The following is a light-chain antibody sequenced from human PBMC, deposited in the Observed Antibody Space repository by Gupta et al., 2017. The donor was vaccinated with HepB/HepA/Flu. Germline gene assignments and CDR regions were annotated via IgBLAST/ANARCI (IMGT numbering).Light chain of an antibody. Sequence: QSVLTPPPSVSGAPGQRVTISCTGSSSNIGAGFDVHWYQVLPGIAPQLLIRGNSDRPSGVPGRFSGSRSGTSASLAITGLQAEDEGDYYCQSYESSHHWVFGGGTKLTVL. CDR1: SSNIGAGFD. J-gene: IGLJ3*02. CDR3: QSYESSHHWV. CDR2: GNS. V-gene: IGLV1-40*01.